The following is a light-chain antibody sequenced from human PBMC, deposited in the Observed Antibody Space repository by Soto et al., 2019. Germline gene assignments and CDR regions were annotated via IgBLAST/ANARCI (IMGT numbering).Light chain of an antibody. CDR3: QQYGSSPMT. CDR2: GAS. J-gene: IGKJ5*01. Sequence: IGLTQTPGTLSLSPGERATLSCRASQSVSSNYLAWYQQKPGQAPRLLIYGASSRATGIPDRFSGSGSGTDFTLTISRLEPEDFAVYYCQQYGSSPMTFGQGTRLEI. CDR1: QSVSSNY. V-gene: IGKV3-20*01.